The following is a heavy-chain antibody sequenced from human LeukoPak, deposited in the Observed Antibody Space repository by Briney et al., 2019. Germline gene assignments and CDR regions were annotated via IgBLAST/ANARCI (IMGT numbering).Heavy chain of an antibody. CDR1: GFTFSSYS. V-gene: IGHV3-48*01. Sequence: GGSLRLSCAASGFTFSSYSMNWVRQAPGKGLEWVSYISSSSSTIYYADSVKGRFTIFRDNAKNSLYLQMNSLRAEDTAVYYCARGITMVRGVMNYWGQGALVTVSS. J-gene: IGHJ4*02. CDR3: ARGITMVRGVMNY. D-gene: IGHD3-10*01. CDR2: ISSSSSTI.